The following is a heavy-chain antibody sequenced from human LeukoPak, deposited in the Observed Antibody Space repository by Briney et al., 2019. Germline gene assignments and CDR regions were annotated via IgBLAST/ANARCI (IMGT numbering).Heavy chain of an antibody. V-gene: IGHV4-59*08. J-gene: IGHJ4*02. CDR1: GGSISSYY. CDR2: IYYSGST. Sequence: SETLSLTCTVSGGSISSYYWSWIRQPPGKGLEWIGYIYYSGSTNYNPSLKSRVTISVDTSKNRFSLKLSSVTAADTAVYYCARREGSSWAFDYWGQGTLVTVSS. CDR3: ARREGSSWAFDY. D-gene: IGHD6-13*01.